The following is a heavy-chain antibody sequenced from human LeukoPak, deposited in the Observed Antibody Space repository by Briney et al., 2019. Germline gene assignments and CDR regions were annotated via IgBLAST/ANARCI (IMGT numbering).Heavy chain of an antibody. CDR3: ARSGEGGAY. V-gene: IGHV4-59*02. CDR1: GGSVSSHY. CDR2: IYYSRST. J-gene: IGHJ4*02. Sequence: SETLSLTCTVSGGSVSSHYWSWIRQPPGKGLEWIGYIYYSRSTIYSPSLQGRVTIKIDTSKNQFSLNLSSVTAADTAVYYCARSGEGGAYWGQGTLVTVA. D-gene: IGHD2-15*01.